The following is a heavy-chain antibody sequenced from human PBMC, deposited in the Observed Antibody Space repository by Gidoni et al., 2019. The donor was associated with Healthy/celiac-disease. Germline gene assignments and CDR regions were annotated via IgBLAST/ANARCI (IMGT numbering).Heavy chain of an antibody. CDR2: ISYDGSNK. CDR3: ARDPLLDGYYFDY. V-gene: IGHV3-30-3*01. J-gene: IGHJ4*02. D-gene: IGHD2-2*03. CDR1: GFTFSTYA. Sequence: QVQLVESGRGVVQPGRSLRLSCAASGFTFSTYAMHWVRQAPGKGLEWVAVISYDGSNKYYADSVSGRFTISRDNSKNTLYLQMNSLRAEDSAVYYCARDPLLDGYYFDYWGQGTLVTVSS.